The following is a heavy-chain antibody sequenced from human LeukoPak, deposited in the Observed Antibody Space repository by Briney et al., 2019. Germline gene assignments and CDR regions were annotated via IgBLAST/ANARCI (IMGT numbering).Heavy chain of an antibody. J-gene: IGHJ4*02. CDR2: ISSSGSTT. Sequence: PRGSLRLSCASSGFTFSDYYMNWIRQAPGKGLEWISYISSSGSTTYYAESVKGRLTISRDNAKNSLYLQMNSLRAEDTAVYYCARGRYSRLCDFCGQGTLVTVSS. CDR1: GFTFSDYY. V-gene: IGHV3-11*04. D-gene: IGHD3-16*02. CDR3: ARGRYSRLCDF.